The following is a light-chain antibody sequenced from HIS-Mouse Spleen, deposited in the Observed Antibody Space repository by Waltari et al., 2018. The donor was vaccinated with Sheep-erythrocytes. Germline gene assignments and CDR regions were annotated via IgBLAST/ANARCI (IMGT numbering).Light chain of an antibody. J-gene: IGKJ1*01. CDR3: QQFNNYPRT. CDR2: DAS. CDR1: QGISSA. V-gene: IGKV1D-13*01. Sequence: AIQLTQSPSSLTPSVGDRVTTTCRASQGISSALAWYKQKPGKAPKLLIYDASSLESGVPSRFSGSGSGTDFTLTISSLQPEDFATYYCQQFNNYPRTFGQGTKVEIK.